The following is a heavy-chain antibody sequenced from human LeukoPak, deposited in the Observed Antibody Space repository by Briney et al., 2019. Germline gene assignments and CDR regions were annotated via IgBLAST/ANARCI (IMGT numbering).Heavy chain of an antibody. CDR2: INHSGST. CDR3: ASWRRYYGSGSYYKGYNWFDP. J-gene: IGHJ5*02. D-gene: IGHD3-10*01. V-gene: IGHV4-34*01. CDR1: GGSFSGYY. Sequence: PSETLSLTCAVYGGSFSGYYWSWIRQPPGKGLEWIGEINHSGSTNYNPSLKSRVTISVDTSKNQFSLKLSSVTAAETAVYYCASWRRYYGSGSYYKGYNWFDPWGQGTLVTVSS.